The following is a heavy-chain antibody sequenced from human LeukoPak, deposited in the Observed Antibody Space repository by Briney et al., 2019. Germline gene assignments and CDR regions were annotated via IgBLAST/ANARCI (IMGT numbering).Heavy chain of an antibody. D-gene: IGHD3-3*01. CDR2: MNPNSGNT. CDR3: ARGPPYDFWSGYYLDWFDP. V-gene: IGHV1-8*03. CDR1: GYTFTSYD. J-gene: IGHJ5*02. Sequence: ASVKVSCKASGYTFTSYDINWVRQATGQGLEWRGWMNPNSGNTGYAQKFQGRDTITRNTSISTAYMEVSSLRSEDTAVYYCARGPPYDFWSGYYLDWFDPGGQGTLVTVSS.